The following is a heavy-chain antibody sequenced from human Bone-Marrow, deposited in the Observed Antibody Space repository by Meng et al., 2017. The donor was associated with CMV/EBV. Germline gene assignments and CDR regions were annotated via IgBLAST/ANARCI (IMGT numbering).Heavy chain of an antibody. V-gene: IGHV1-69*05. J-gene: IGHJ4*02. CDR1: GGTFSSYA. Sequence: SVKVSCKASGGTFSSYAISWVRQAPGQGLEWMGGIIPIFGTANYAQKFQGRVTITTDESTSTAYMELSSLRSEDTAVYYCARHHPGEYSSSSGVPLDYWGQGTLVTFSS. CDR2: IIPIFGTA. CDR3: ARHHPGEYSSSSGVPLDY. D-gene: IGHD6-6*01.